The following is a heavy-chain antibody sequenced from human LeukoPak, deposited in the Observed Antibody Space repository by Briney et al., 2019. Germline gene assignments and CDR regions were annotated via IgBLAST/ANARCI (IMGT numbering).Heavy chain of an antibody. Sequence: GGSLRLSCAASGFTVSSNYMSWVRQAPGKGLEWVSVTYSGGSTYYADSVKGRFTISRDNSKNTLYLQMNSLRAEDTAVYYCARPRDINQDYYYGMDVWGQGTTVTVSS. J-gene: IGHJ6*02. CDR1: GFTVSSNY. V-gene: IGHV3-66*02. CDR3: ARPRDINQDYYYGMDV. CDR2: TYSGGST. D-gene: IGHD2-15*01.